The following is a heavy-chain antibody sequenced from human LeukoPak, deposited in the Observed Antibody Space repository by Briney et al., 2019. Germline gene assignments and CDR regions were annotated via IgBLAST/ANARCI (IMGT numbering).Heavy chain of an antibody. CDR3: AKLGGQEVYNYYVGV. CDR2: IIDSGDIT. Sequence: GGSLRLSCEASGFSFSSYAMSWVRQAPGKGLEWISGIIDSGDITYYANSVKGRFTISRDNSKNTLYLQMNSLRAEDTAAYYCAKLGGQEVYNYYVGVWGKGTTVAVSS. J-gene: IGHJ6*03. V-gene: IGHV3-23*01. D-gene: IGHD3-16*01. CDR1: GFSFSSYA.